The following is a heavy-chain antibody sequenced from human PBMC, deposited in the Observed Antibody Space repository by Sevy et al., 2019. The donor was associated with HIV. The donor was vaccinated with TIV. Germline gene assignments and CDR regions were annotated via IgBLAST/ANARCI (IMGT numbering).Heavy chain of an antibody. CDR2: IWYDGSTK. CDR1: GFTFSDYG. J-gene: IGHJ4*02. D-gene: IGHD6-13*01. Sequence: GGSLRLSCAASGFTFSDYGMHWVRQTPGKGLEWVAVIWYDGSTKYYADSVKGRFTISRDNSKNTLYLQMNSLRAEDTAVYYCARDRSSSWYSWYFDYWGQGTLVTVSS. V-gene: IGHV3-33*01. CDR3: ARDRSSSWYSWYFDY.